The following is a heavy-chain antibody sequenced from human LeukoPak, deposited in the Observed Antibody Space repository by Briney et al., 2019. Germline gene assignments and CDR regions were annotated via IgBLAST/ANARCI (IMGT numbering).Heavy chain of an antibody. J-gene: IGHJ4*02. Sequence: GGSLTLSCAVSGFTFSSYAMSWVRQAPGKGLEWVSAISGSGGSTYYADSVKGRFTISRDNSKNTLYLQMTSLRAEDTAVYYCAFHSIAVAGTLGYWGQGTLVTVSS. D-gene: IGHD6-19*01. CDR1: GFTFSSYA. CDR3: AFHSIAVAGTLGY. CDR2: ISGSGGST. V-gene: IGHV3-23*01.